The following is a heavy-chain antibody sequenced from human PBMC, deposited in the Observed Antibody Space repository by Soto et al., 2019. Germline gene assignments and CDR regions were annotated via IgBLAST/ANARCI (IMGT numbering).Heavy chain of an antibody. CDR3: ARIETGRVVTRPNWLDP. D-gene: IGHD2-21*02. CDR2: INAGNGNT. J-gene: IGHJ5*02. V-gene: IGHV1-3*01. CDR1: GYTFTSYA. Sequence: ASVKVSCKASGYTFTSYAMHWVRQAPGQRLEWMGWINAGNGNTKYSQKFQGRVTITRDTSASTAYMGLSSLRSEDTAVYYCARIETGRVVTRPNWLDPWGQGTLVTVSS.